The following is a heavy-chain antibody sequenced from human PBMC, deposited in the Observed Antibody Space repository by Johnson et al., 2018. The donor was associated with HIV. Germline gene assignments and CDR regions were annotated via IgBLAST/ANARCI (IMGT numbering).Heavy chain of an antibody. D-gene: IGHD6-6*01. CDR2: IRYDGSNK. Sequence: VQLVESGGGVVQPGRSLRLSCAASGFTFSSYGMHWVRQAPGKGLEWVAFIRYDGSNKYYADSVKGPFTISRDNSKNTLDLKMNRLRAQDTAVYYCARGGGKKRSSSPGPDAFDIWGQGTMVTVSS. CDR1: GFTFSSYG. J-gene: IGHJ3*02. CDR3: ARGGGKKRSSSPGPDAFDI. V-gene: IGHV3-30*02.